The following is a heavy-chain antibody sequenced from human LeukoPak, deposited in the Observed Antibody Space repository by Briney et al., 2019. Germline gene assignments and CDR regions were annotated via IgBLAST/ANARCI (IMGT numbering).Heavy chain of an antibody. CDR1: GFTFSYYY. V-gene: IGHV3-11*03. CDR3: ARFAGSGSYVDY. Sequence: RGSLRLSCSASGFTFSYYYLSWIRQAPGKGLEWVSYISSSSSYTNYEDSVKGRFTISRDNAKNSLYLQMNSLRAEDTAVDYCARFAGSGSYVDYWGQGTLVTVSS. D-gene: IGHD3-10*01. CDR2: ISSSSSYT. J-gene: IGHJ4*02.